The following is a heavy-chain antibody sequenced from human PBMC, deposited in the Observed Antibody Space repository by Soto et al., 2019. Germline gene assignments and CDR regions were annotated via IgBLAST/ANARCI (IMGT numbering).Heavy chain of an antibody. CDR2: ISAYNGNT. V-gene: IGHV1-18*01. CDR1: GYTFTSYG. CDR3: ARGIGYYYYMDV. Sequence: ASVKVSCKASGYTFTSYGISWVRQAPGQGLEWMGWISAYNGNTNYAQEFQGRVTMTRNTSIRTAYIELSSLRSEDTAVYYCARGIGYYYYMDVWGKGTTVTVSS. J-gene: IGHJ6*03.